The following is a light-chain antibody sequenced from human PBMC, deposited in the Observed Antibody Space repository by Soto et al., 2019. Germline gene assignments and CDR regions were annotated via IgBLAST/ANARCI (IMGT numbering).Light chain of an antibody. Sequence: QSALTQPPSASGSPGQSVTISCTGTSSDVGGYNYVSWYQQHPGKAPRLMIYEVTKRPSGVPGRFSGSKSGNTASLTVSGLRAEDEGNYHCCSYAGNRIFVFGGGTKLTVL. V-gene: IGLV2-8*01. J-gene: IGLJ3*02. CDR3: CSYAGNRIFV. CDR2: EVT. CDR1: SSDVGGYNY.